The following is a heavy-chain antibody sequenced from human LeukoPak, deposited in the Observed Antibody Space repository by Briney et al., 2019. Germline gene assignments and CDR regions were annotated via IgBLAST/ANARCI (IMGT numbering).Heavy chain of an antibody. J-gene: IGHJ6*03. V-gene: IGHV4-59*01. Sequence: SETLSLTCTVSGGSISSYYWSWIRQPPGKGLEWIGYIYYSGSTNYNPSLKSRVTISVDTSKNQFSLKLSYVTAADTAVCYCARVGYDFWSGYYKFYYYYYMDVRGKGTTVTVSS. CDR3: ARVGYDFWSGYYKFYYYYYMDV. D-gene: IGHD3-3*01. CDR2: IYYSGST. CDR1: GGSISSYY.